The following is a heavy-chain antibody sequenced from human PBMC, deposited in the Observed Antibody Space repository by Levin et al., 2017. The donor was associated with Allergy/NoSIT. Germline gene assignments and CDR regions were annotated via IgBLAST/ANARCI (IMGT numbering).Heavy chain of an antibody. CDR1: GGTFSSYA. J-gene: IGHJ5*02. D-gene: IGHD1-26*01. CDR2: TIPILGTS. V-gene: IGHV1-69*13. CDR3: ARDWYSGRRILNRFDP. Sequence: SVKVSCKSFGGTFSSYAISWVRQAPGQGLEWMGGTIPILGTSNYPQKFQGRVTFTADESTNTAYMELTSLRIEDTAIYYCARDWYSGRRILNRFDPWGQGTLVTVSS.